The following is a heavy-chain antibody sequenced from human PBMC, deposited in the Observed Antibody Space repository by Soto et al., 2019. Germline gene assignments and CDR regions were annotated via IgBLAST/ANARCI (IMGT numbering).Heavy chain of an antibody. D-gene: IGHD2-21*02. CDR2: INPSGGST. Sequence: ASVKGSCKSSGYTFTSYYMHWVRQTPGQGLEWMGIINPSGGSTSYAQKFQGRVTMTRDTSTSTVYMELSSLRSEDTAVYYCARTLHESYGGNSLDLFDYWGQGTLVTVSS. CDR3: ARTLHESYGGNSLDLFDY. CDR1: GYTFTSYY. V-gene: IGHV1-46*01. J-gene: IGHJ4*02.